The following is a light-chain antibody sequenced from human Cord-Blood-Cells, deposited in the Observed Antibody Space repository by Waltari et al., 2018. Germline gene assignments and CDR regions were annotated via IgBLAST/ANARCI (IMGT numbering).Light chain of an antibody. V-gene: IGKV4-1*01. J-gene: IGKJ4*01. Sequence: DXVXTXSPDXLAVSLXXRATXXCKXXXRVXYSSNXKNYLAWYQXKPGQPPKLLIYWASTXESXVPDXXSGSGSGTDFTLXXSSLXAEDVAVYYCXQYYXXXLTFGXXTKXEI. CDR2: WAS. CDR3: XQYYXXXLT. CDR1: XRVXYSSNXKNY.